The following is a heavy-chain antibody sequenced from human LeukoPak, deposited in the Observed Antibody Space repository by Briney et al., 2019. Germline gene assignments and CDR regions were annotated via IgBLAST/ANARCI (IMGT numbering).Heavy chain of an antibody. V-gene: IGHV3-53*01. J-gene: IGHJ6*03. CDR2: IYSGGST. CDR3: ARVSQGVYYYYYYMDV. CDR1: GFTVSSNY. Sequence: GGSLRLSCAASGFTVSSNYMSWVRQAPGKGLEWVSVIYSGGSTYYADSVKGRFTISRDNSKNTLYLQMNSLRAEDTAVYYCARVSQGVYYYYYYMDVWGKGTTVTISS.